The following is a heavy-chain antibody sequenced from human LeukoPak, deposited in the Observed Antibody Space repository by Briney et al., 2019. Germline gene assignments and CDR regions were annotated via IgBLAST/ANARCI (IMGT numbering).Heavy chain of an antibody. Sequence: GSLRLSCAASGFTFSSYSMNWVRQAPVKGLEWVSSISSSSSYIYYADSVKGRFTVSRDNAKNSLYLQMNSLRAEDTAMYYCAREPAAAGKNWFDPWGQGTLVTVSS. D-gene: IGHD6-25*01. V-gene: IGHV3-21*01. CDR3: AREPAAAGKNWFDP. CDR2: ISSSSSYI. J-gene: IGHJ5*02. CDR1: GFTFSSYS.